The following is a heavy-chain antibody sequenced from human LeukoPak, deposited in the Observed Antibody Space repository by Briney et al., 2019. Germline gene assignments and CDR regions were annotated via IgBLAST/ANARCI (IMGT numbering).Heavy chain of an antibody. Sequence: GGSLRLSCSASGFTFSSYEMNWVRQAPGKGLEWVSSISSRGGTLYYTDSVKGRFTISRDNAKNSLYLQMNSLKTEDTAVYYCTSTYDYGDLDDYYYYYMDVWGQGTMVTVSS. CDR2: ISSRGGTL. V-gene: IGHV3-48*03. CDR1: GFTFSSYE. CDR3: TSTYDYGDLDDYYYYYMDV. J-gene: IGHJ6*03. D-gene: IGHD4-17*01.